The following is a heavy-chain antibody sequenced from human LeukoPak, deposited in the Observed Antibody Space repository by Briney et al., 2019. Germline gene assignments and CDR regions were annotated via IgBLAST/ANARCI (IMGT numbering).Heavy chain of an antibody. CDR1: GGSISSYY. J-gene: IGHJ4*01. V-gene: IGHV4-59*08. D-gene: IGHD3-22*01. CDR3: ARHRDYYDT. CDR2: IYYSGST. Sequence: SETLSLTCTVSGGSISSYYWSWIRQPPGKGLEWIGYIYYSGSTNYNPSLKSRVTISVDTSKNQFSLKLSSVTAADTAVYFCARHRDYYDTWGHGTLVTVSS.